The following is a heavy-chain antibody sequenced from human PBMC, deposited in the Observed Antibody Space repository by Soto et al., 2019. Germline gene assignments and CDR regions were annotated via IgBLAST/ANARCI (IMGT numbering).Heavy chain of an antibody. V-gene: IGHV3-49*03. J-gene: IGHJ5*02. D-gene: IGHD2-2*01. CDR2: IRSKAYGGTT. CDR3: SARPVVPAAMGFDP. CDR1: GFTFGGYA. Sequence: GGSLRLSCTASGFTFGGYAMSWFRQAPGKGLEWVGFIRSKAYGGTTEYAASVKGRFTISRDDSKSIAYLQMNSLKTEDTAVYYCSARPVVPAAMGFDPWGQGTLVTVSS.